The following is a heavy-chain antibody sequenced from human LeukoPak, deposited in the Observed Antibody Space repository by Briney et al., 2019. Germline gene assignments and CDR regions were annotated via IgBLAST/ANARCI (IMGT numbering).Heavy chain of an antibody. CDR2: MYPNSGNT. D-gene: IGHD1-7*01. J-gene: IGHJ4*02. CDR3: ARNRIGTSTLLY. CDR1: GYNFTSFD. Sequence: ASVKVSCKASGYNFTSFDVNWVRQATGQGLEWMGWMYPNSGNTYYAQKFQGRVTMTRNTSISTAYMELSSLRSEDTALYYCARNRIGTSTLLYWGQGTLVTVSS. V-gene: IGHV1-8*01.